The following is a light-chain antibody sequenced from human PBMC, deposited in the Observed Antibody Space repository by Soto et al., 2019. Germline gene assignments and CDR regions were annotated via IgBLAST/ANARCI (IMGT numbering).Light chain of an antibody. Sequence: EIMMTQSPVTLSASPGKSATLSCMASQSFDNNLAWYQQKPGQAPRLLIVGSFARATGIPARFSGSGSGSEFTLTISSLQPDDFATYVCQQYDKYAVTFGQGTKVDIK. CDR2: GSF. V-gene: IGKV3-15*01. CDR3: QQYDKYAVT. J-gene: IGKJ1*01. CDR1: QSFDNN.